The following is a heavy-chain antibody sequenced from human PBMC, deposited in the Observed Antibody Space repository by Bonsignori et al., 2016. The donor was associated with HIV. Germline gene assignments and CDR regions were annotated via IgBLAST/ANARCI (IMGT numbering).Heavy chain of an antibody. J-gene: IGHJ3*01. V-gene: IGHV4-39*07. CDR1: GDSISSSNYY. CDR3: AREWDIILDQAFDV. CDR2: IFYTGSA. Sequence: QVQLQESGPGLVKPSETLSLTCTVSGDSISSSNYYWSWIRQPPGKGLEWIGNIFYTGSAGYNPSLQSRVAMSLDTSKNLFSLKVTSVTAADTAVYYCAREWDIILDQAFDVCGQGAMVTVSS. D-gene: IGHD1-26*01.